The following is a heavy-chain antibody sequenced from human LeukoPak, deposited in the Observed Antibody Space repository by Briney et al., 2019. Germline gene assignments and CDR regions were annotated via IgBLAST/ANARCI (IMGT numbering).Heavy chain of an antibody. J-gene: IGHJ3*02. CDR3: ARDMAAWPLEPSKQSDHAFDI. V-gene: IGHV4-59*01. CDR2: IYYSGST. CDR1: GGSISSYY. Sequence: PSETLSLTCTVSGGSISSYYWSWIRQPPGKGLEWIGYIYYSGSTNYNPSLKSRVTISVDTSKNQFSLKLSSVTAADTAVYYCARDMAAWPLEPSKQSDHAFDIWGQGTMVTVSS. D-gene: IGHD3-10*01.